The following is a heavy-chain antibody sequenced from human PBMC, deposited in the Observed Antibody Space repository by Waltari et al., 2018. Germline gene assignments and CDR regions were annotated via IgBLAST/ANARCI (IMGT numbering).Heavy chain of an antibody. CDR2: IIPIFGTA. V-gene: IGHV1-69*08. CDR3: ASYDRNDAFDI. D-gene: IGHD3-9*01. CDR1: GGTFSSYA. Sequence: QVQLVPSGAEVKKPGSSVKVSCKASGGTFSSYAISWVRQAPGQGLEWMGRIIPIFGTANDAQKFQGRVTITADKSTSTAYRELSRLRSEDTAVYYCASYDRNDAFDIWGQGTMVTVSS. J-gene: IGHJ3*02.